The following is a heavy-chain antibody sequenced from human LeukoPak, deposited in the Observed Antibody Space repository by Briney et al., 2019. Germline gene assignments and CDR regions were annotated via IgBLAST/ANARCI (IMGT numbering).Heavy chain of an antibody. CDR1: GGSISSYY. CDR2: IQTSGST. CDR3: ARAIRGYSYGYNFDY. Sequence: SETLSLTCTVSGGSISSYYWSWIRQPAGRGLEWIGRIQTSGSTNYNPSLKSRVTMSVDTSKNQFSLNLSSVTAADTAVYYCARAIRGYSYGYNFDYWGQGTLVTVSS. V-gene: IGHV4-4*07. J-gene: IGHJ4*02. D-gene: IGHD5-18*01.